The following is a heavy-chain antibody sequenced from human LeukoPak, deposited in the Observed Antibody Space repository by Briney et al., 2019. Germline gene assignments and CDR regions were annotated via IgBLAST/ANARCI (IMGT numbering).Heavy chain of an antibody. CDR3: AREYSSSIFDY. J-gene: IGHJ4*02. V-gene: IGHV3-74*01. CDR2: INSDGSST. Sequence: GGALRLSCAGSGFTLSSYWMQWVRQAPGKGLVWVSRINSDGSSTRYADSVKGRFTISRDNAKNTLYLRMNSLRAEDTAVYYCAREYSSSIFDYWGQGTLVTVSS. CDR1: GFTLSSYW. D-gene: IGHD6-13*01.